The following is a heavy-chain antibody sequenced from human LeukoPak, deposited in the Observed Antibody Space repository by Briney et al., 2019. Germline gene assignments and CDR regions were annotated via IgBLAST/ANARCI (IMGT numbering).Heavy chain of an antibody. CDR1: GNSW. Sequence: GGSLRLSCAASGNSWMHWVRQAPGKGLVWVSHINSDGSWTSYADSVKGRFTISKDNAKNTVYLQMNNLRAEDTAVYYCVSFYETYWGRGTLVAVSS. D-gene: IGHD2-2*01. CDR3: VSFYETY. V-gene: IGHV3-74*01. J-gene: IGHJ4*02. CDR2: INSDGSWT.